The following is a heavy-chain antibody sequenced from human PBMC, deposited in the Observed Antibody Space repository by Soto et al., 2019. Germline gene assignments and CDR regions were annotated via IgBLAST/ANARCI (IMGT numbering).Heavy chain of an antibody. CDR2: INAGNGNT. CDR3: ARDSGGMDV. J-gene: IGHJ6*02. V-gene: IGHV1-3*01. CDR1: GYTFTSYA. Sequence: QVQLVQSGAEVKKPGASVKISCKTSGYTFTSYALHWVRQAPGQRLEWMGWINAGNGNTKYSQKFKGRVMITRDTSASTAYMELRSLRSEDTAVYYCARDSGGMDVWGQGTTVTVSS.